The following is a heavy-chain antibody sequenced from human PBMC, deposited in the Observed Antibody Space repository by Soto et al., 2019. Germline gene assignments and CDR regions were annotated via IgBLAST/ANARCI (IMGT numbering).Heavy chain of an antibody. Sequence: QVQLVQSGAEVKKPGSSVKVSCKASGDTLSHYGVSWVRQVPGKGLEWMGGTTAILGTRDYAQKFQGRMRITSDESTTTSDMELNSLTSDETAGYYCAAGDSSDTGDHWGQGTLVTVSS. V-gene: IGHV1-69*01. D-gene: IGHD5-18*01. CDR3: AAGDSSDTGDH. CDR2: TTAILGTR. J-gene: IGHJ4*02. CDR1: GDTLSHYG.